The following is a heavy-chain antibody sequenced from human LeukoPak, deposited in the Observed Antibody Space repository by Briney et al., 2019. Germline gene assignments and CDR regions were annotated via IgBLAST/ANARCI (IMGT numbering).Heavy chain of an antibody. V-gene: IGHV3-64D*06. CDR3: VKGVQGIRGSNSWEYFQH. Sequence: GGSLRLSCSASGFSFSSSAIHWVRQAPGKGLEYVSAISRDGAGTYYADSVKDRVTISRDNSKNTLYLQMGSLTPEDTAVYYCVKGVQGIRGSNSWEYFQHWGQGTLVTVSS. CDR2: ISRDGAGT. D-gene: IGHD3-10*01. CDR1: GFSFSSSA. J-gene: IGHJ1*01.